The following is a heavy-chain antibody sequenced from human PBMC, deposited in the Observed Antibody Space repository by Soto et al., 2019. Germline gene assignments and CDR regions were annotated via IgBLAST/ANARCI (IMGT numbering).Heavy chain of an antibody. D-gene: IGHD3-10*01. CDR2: ISYDGSNK. Sequence: PGGSLRLSCAASGFTFSSYGMHWVRQAPGKGLEWVAVISYDGSNKYYADSVKGRFTISRDNSKNTLYLQMNSLRAEDTAVYYCAKDPYGSGSYIFDYWGQGNLVTVSS. CDR1: GFTFSSYG. J-gene: IGHJ4*02. V-gene: IGHV3-30*18. CDR3: AKDPYGSGSYIFDY.